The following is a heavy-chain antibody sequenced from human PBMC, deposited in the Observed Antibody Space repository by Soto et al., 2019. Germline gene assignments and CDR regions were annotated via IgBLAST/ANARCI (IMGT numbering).Heavy chain of an antibody. J-gene: IGHJ6*02. CDR1: GFTFSSYS. CDR3: ARPGYSSSSYGMDV. CDR2: ISSSSSTI. D-gene: IGHD6-6*01. V-gene: IGHV3-48*02. Sequence: EVQLVESGGGLVQPGGSLRLSCAASGFTFSSYSMNWVRQAPGKGREWVSYISSSSSTIYYADSVKGRFTISRDNAKNSLYRQMNSLRDEETAVYYCARPGYSSSSYGMDVWGQGTTVTVSS.